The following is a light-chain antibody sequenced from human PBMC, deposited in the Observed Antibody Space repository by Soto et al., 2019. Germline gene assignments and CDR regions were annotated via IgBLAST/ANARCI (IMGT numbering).Light chain of an antibody. CDR3: QQYNSWAGT. Sequence: EIVMTQSPATLSVSPGERATLSCRASQSVSSNLAWYQQKPGQAPRLLIYGTSTRATGIPARFSGSGSGTEFTLTISSLQSEDFAVYHCQQYNSWAGTFGQGTKVEIK. CDR2: GTS. CDR1: QSVSSN. V-gene: IGKV3-15*01. J-gene: IGKJ1*01.